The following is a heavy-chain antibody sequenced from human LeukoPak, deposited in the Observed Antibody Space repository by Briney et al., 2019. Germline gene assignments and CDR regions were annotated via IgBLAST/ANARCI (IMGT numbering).Heavy chain of an antibody. D-gene: IGHD5-18*01. CDR1: GGSITSSIYY. J-gene: IGHJ1*01. Sequence: SETLSLTCTVSGGSITSSIYYWGWIRQPPGKGLEWIGSFYYSGRTYYNPSLKSRVTISVDTSKNQFSLKLSSVTAADTGVYYCATPLRSDTAMVMPEHWGQGTLVIVSS. V-gene: IGHV4-39*01. CDR3: ATPLRSDTAMVMPEH. CDR2: FYYSGRT.